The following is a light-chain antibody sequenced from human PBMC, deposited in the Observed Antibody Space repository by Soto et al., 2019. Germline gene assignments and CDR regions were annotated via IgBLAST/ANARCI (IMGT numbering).Light chain of an antibody. Sequence: LQLTQSPSSLSASVGDRVTITCRASQSISNYLNWYQQKPGKAPKLLIYAASNLQTGVPSRFTGSGSGTDFTLTISSXQPEDFATYYCQQSISSQLTFGGGTKVDIK. CDR2: AAS. CDR3: QQSISSQLT. V-gene: IGKV1-39*01. CDR1: QSISNY. J-gene: IGKJ4*01.